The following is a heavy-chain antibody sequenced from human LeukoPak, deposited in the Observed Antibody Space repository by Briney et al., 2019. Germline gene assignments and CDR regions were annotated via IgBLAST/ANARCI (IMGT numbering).Heavy chain of an antibody. CDR3: AKAGIGVVGYFDY. CDR2: IRGSGGGT. CDR1: GFTFNSYA. D-gene: IGHD6-19*01. Sequence: GGSLRLSCAASGFTFNSYAMSWVRQAPGKGLEWVSAIRGSGGGTYYADSVKGRFTISRDNFKNTLYLQMNSLRDEDTALYYCAKAGIGVVGYFDYWGQGTLVTVSS. V-gene: IGHV3-23*01. J-gene: IGHJ4*02.